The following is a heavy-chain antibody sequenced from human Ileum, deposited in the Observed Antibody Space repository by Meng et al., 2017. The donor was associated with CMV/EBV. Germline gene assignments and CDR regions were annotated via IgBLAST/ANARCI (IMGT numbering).Heavy chain of an antibody. CDR2: ISSSGSTI. CDR3: AREDAAVAGRGDY. J-gene: IGHJ4*02. V-gene: IGHV3-48*03. CDR1: GFTFGSYE. Sequence: GESLKISCAASGFTFGSYEMNWVRQAPGKGLEWVSYISSSGSTIYYADSVKGRFTISRDNAKNSLYLQMNSLRAEDTAVYYCAREDAAVAGRGDYWGQGTLVTVSS. D-gene: IGHD6-19*01.